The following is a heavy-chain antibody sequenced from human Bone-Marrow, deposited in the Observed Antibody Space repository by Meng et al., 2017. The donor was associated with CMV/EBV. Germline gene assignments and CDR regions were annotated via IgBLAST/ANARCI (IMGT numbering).Heavy chain of an antibody. V-gene: IGHV3-9*01. CDR3: AKDSGAYKRLPDY. D-gene: IGHD1-1*01. CDR1: GFTFDDYA. Sequence: SLKISCAASGFTFDDYAMHWVRQAPGKGLEWVSGISWNSGSIGYADSVKGRFTISRDNAKNSLYLQMNSLRAEDTALYYCAKDSGAYKRLPDYWGQGTLVTVSP. CDR2: ISWNSGSI. J-gene: IGHJ4*02.